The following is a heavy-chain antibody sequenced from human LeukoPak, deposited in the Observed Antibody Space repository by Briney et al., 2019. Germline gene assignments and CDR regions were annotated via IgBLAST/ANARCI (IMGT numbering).Heavy chain of an antibody. Sequence: PGGSLRLSCAASGFTFSSYSMNWVRQAPGKGLEWVSYISSSSSTIYYADSVKGRFTISRDSAKNSLYLQMNSLRDEDTAVYYCARGPYDYVWLGGAFDIWGQGTMVTVSS. CDR1: GFTFSSYS. CDR3: ARGPYDYVWLGGAFDI. J-gene: IGHJ3*02. CDR2: ISSSSSTI. D-gene: IGHD3-16*01. V-gene: IGHV3-48*02.